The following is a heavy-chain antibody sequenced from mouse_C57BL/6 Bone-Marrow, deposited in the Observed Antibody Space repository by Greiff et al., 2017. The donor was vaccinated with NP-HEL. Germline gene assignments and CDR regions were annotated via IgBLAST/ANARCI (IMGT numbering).Heavy chain of an antibody. J-gene: IGHJ4*01. CDR1: GYTFTSYW. Sequence: VQVVESGAELAKPGASVKLSCKASGYTFTSYWMHWVKQRPGQGLEWIGYINPSSGYTKYNQKFKDKATLTADKSSSTAYMQLSSLTYEDSAVYYCAPNWNAMDYWGQGTSVTVSS. V-gene: IGHV1-7*01. CDR3: APNWNAMDY. D-gene: IGHD4-1*01. CDR2: INPSSGYT.